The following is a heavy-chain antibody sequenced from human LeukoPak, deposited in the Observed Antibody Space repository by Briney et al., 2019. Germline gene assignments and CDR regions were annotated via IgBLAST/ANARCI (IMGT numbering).Heavy chain of an antibody. CDR2: ISGSGGST. Sequence: GRSLRLSCAASGFTFSSYAMSWVRQAPGKGLEWVSAISGSGGSTYYADSVKGRFTISRDNSKNTLYLQMNSLRAEDTAVYYCAAEDSSGWQAFDYWGQGTLVTVSS. V-gene: IGHV3-23*01. CDR3: AAEDSSGWQAFDY. CDR1: GFTFSSYA. J-gene: IGHJ4*02. D-gene: IGHD6-19*01.